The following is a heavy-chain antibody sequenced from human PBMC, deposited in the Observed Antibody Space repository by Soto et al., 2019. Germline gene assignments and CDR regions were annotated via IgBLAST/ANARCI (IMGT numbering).Heavy chain of an antibody. CDR1: GFTFSSYA. Sequence: GGSLRLSCAASGFTFSSYAMHWVRQDPGKGLEWVAVISYDGSNKYYADSVKGRFTISRDNSKNTLYLQMNSLRAEDTAVYYCARSTGIAVAGPYYFDYWGQGTLVTVSS. CDR2: ISYDGSNK. J-gene: IGHJ4*02. D-gene: IGHD6-19*01. V-gene: IGHV3-30-3*01. CDR3: ARSTGIAVAGPYYFDY.